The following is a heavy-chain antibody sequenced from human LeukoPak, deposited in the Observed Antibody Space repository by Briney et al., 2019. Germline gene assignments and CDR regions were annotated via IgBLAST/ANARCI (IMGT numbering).Heavy chain of an antibody. CDR2: INPSGGST. D-gene: IGHD6-19*01. CDR1: GYAFTSYY. CDR3: ATDRIAVACVPLTDY. V-gene: IGHV1-46*01. Sequence: ASVKVSCKASGYAFTSYYMHWVRQAPGQGLEWMGIINPSGGSTSYAQKFQGRVTMTRDTSTSTVYMELSSLRSEDTAVYYCATDRIAVACVPLTDYWGQGTLVTVSS. J-gene: IGHJ4*02.